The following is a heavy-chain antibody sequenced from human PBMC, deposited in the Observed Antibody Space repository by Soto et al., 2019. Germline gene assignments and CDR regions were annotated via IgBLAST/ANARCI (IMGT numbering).Heavy chain of an antibody. V-gene: IGHV3-23*01. D-gene: IGHD3-22*01. CDR3: AKDLRVRSLPRSLATYYDSRGYHNWFAP. CDR2: ISGSGGST. J-gene: IGHJ5*02. CDR1: GFTFSSYA. Sequence: GGSLRLSCAASGFTFSSYAMSWVRQAPGKGLEWVSAISGSGGSTYYADSVKGRFTISRDNSKNTLYLQMNSLRAEDTAVYYCAKDLRVRSLPRSLATYYDSRGYHNWFAPWGQGTLVTVSS.